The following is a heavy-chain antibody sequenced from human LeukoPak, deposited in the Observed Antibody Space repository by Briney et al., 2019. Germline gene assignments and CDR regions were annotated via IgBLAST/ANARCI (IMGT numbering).Heavy chain of an antibody. J-gene: IGHJ4*02. D-gene: IGHD3-22*01. CDR1: GFTFDDYA. CDR3: AKENADTSGYYDY. V-gene: IGHV3-53*01. CDR2: IYSGGST. Sequence: PGGSLRLSCAASGFTFDDYAMHWVRQAPGKGLEWVSVIYSGGSTYYADSVKGRFTISRDKSKNTLYLQMNSLRAEDTAVYYCAKENADTSGYYDYWGQGTLVTVSS.